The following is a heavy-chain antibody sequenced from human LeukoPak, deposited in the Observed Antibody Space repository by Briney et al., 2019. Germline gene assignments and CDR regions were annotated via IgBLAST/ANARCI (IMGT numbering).Heavy chain of an antibody. CDR3: ARGRIAVAGTSYYFDY. J-gene: IGHJ4*02. V-gene: IGHV1-69*01. CDR1: GGTFSSYA. Sequence: SVKASCKASGGTFSSYAISWVRQAPGQGLEWMGGIIPIFGTANYAQKFQGRVTITADESTGTAYMELSSLRSEDTAVYYCARGRIAVAGTSYYFDYWGQGTLVTVSS. D-gene: IGHD6-19*01. CDR2: IIPIFGTA.